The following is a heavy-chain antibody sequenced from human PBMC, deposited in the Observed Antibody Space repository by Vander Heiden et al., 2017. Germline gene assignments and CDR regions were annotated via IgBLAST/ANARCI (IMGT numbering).Heavy chain of an antibody. V-gene: IGHV1-58*01. CDR3: AANGIVGATTHYYGMDV. D-gene: IGHD1-26*01. Sequence: QMQLVQSGPEVQKPGTSVKVSCKASGFPFTSSAVQWVRQARGQRLEWIGWIVVGSGNTNYAQKFQERVTITRDMSTSTAYMELSSLRSEDTAVYYCAANGIVGATTHYYGMDVWGQGTTVTVSS. J-gene: IGHJ6*02. CDR2: IVVGSGNT. CDR1: GFPFTSSA.